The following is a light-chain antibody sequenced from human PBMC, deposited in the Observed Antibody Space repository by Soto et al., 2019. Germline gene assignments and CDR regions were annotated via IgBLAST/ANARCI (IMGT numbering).Light chain of an antibody. V-gene: IGKV1-5*01. Sequence: DFQMTQSPSTLSASVGDRVTITCRASQNINNWVAWYQQKPGKAPKLLIYDASTLQRGVSSRFSGSGFGTEVSLTINSLQPDDSGSYYCQHTRTFGQGTKVEVK. CDR3: QHTRT. CDR2: DAS. CDR1: QNINNW. J-gene: IGKJ1*01.